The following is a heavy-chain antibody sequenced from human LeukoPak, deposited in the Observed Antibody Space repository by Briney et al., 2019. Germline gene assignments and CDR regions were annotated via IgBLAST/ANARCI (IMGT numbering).Heavy chain of an antibody. CDR1: GFTFSSYA. V-gene: IGHV3-23*01. D-gene: IGHD3-10*01. CDR3: AKDPHYYGSGSYSGTLDY. J-gene: IGHJ4*02. Sequence: GGSLRLSCAASGFTFSSYAMSWVRQAPGKGLEWASAISGSGGSTYYADSVKGRFTISRDNSKNTLYLQMNSLRAEDTAVYYCAKDPHYYGSGSYSGTLDYWGQGTLVTVSS. CDR2: ISGSGGST.